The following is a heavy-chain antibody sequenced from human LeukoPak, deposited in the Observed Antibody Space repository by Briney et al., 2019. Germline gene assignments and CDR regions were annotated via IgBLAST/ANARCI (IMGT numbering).Heavy chain of an antibody. D-gene: IGHD2-2*01. CDR2: IYHSGST. CDR1: GGSISSGGYS. J-gene: IGHJ5*02. Sequence: SETLSLTCAVSGGSISSGGYSWSWIRQPPGKGLEWIGYIYHSGSTYYNPSLKSRVTISVDRSKDQFSLKLSSVTAADTAVYYCARGYCSSTSCYLGSWFDPWGQGTLVTVSS. V-gene: IGHV4-30-2*01. CDR3: ARGYCSSTSCYLGSWFDP.